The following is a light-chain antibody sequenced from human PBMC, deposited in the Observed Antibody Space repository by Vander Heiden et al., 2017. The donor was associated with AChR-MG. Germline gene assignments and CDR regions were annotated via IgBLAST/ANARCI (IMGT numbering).Light chain of an antibody. CDR3: QHRINPLT. CDR1: QSVSSY. Sequence: EIVLTQSPATVSLSPGERATLSCRASQSVSSYLAWYQQKPGQAPRLLIYDASNRATGIPARFSGSGSGTDFILTISSLEPEDSALYYCQHRINPLTFGGGTKVEIK. J-gene: IGKJ4*01. V-gene: IGKV3-11*01. CDR2: DAS.